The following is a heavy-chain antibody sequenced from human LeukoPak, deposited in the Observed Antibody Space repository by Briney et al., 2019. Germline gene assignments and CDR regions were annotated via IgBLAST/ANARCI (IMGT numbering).Heavy chain of an antibody. CDR1: GFTFSSYA. V-gene: IGHV3-23*01. J-gene: IGHJ4*02. Sequence: GGSLRLSCAASGFTFSSYAMSWVRQAPGKGLEWVSAISGSGGSTYYADSVKGRFTISRDNSKNTLYLQMNSLRAEDTAVYYCAKGRGDLGYYDFWSGYYTTYFDYWGQGTLVTVSS. CDR3: AKGRGDLGYYDFWSGYYTTYFDY. D-gene: IGHD3-3*01. CDR2: ISGSGGST.